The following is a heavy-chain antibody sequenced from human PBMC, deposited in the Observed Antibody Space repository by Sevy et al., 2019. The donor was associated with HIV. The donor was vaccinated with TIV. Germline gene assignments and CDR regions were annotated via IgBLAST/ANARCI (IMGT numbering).Heavy chain of an antibody. J-gene: IGHJ4*01. CDR2: MKQDGSEE. D-gene: IGHD5-18*01. Sequence: GGSLRLSCAASGFSFSIYWMSWVRQAPGKGLEWVATMKQDGSEEDYGDSVKGRFTISRDNAKNSLFLQMNSLSAEDTAVYYCVREGLGGYSYSLDYWGHGTLVTVSS. CDR1: GFSFSIYW. V-gene: IGHV3-7*01. CDR3: VREGLGGYSYSLDY.